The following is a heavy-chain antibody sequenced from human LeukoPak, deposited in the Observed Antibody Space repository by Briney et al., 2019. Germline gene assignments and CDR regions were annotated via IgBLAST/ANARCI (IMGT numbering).Heavy chain of an antibody. D-gene: IGHD6-19*01. Sequence: SETLSLTCTVSSGSIGSSYWNWIRQPAGKGLEWIGRIYSSGSTNYNPSLKSRVSMSMDTSKNHFSLKLTSVTAADTAVYYCARGGNGWSREINWFDPWGQGTLVTVSS. J-gene: IGHJ5*02. V-gene: IGHV4-4*07. CDR1: SGSIGSSY. CDR2: IYSSGST. CDR3: ARGGNGWSREINWFDP.